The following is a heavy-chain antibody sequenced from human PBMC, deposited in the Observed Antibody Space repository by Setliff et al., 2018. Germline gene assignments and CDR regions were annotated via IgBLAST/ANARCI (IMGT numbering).Heavy chain of an antibody. V-gene: IGHV1-2*06. CDR2: VFTATDDT. J-gene: IGHJ5*02. CDR3: AREEAVGWFDP. Sequence: GASVKVSCKTSGYSFTKYFLHWVRQAPGQGLEWMGRVFTATDDTQFRTEFQGRVSVTRDTSMSTTYMELSGLRSDDTAVYYCAREEAVGWFDPWGQGTLVTVSS. D-gene: IGHD2-2*01. CDR1: GYSFTKYF.